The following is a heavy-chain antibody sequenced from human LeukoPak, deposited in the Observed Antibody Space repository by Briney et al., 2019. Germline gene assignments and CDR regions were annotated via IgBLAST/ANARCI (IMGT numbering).Heavy chain of an antibody. CDR1: GFTFSGHS. CDR2: INSDGSST. J-gene: IGHJ4*02. V-gene: IGHV3-74*01. Sequence: GGSLRLSCAASGFTFSGHSMNWVRQAPGKGLGWVSRINSDGSSTSYADSVKGRFTISRDNAKNTLYLQMNSLRAEDTAVYYCASGYRYFDYWGQGTLVTVSS. D-gene: IGHD2-2*03. CDR3: ASGYRYFDY.